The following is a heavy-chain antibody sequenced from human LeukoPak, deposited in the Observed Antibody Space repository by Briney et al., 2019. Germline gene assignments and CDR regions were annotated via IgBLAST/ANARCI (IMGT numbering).Heavy chain of an antibody. D-gene: IGHD3-10*01. CDR3: AKVWPMVRGVIVRYFDY. Sequence: GGSLRLSCAASGFTFSSYAMSWVRQAPGKGLEWVSAISGSGGSTYYADSVKGRFTISRNNSKNTLYLQMNSLRAEDTAVYYCAKVWPMVRGVIVRYFDYWGQGTLVTVSS. CDR1: GFTFSSYA. V-gene: IGHV3-23*01. J-gene: IGHJ4*02. CDR2: ISGSGGST.